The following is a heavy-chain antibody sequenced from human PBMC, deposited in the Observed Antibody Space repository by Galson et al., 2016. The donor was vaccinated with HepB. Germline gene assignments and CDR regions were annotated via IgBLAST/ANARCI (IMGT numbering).Heavy chain of an antibody. CDR1: GYTLSSHG. J-gene: IGHJ3*01. Sequence: SVKVSCKASGYTLSSHGISWVRQAPGQGLEWLGWISAYNGDTDYAQKFQGRVTMTTDTSTNTAYMELGSLRHDDTAVYYCARDVQYAFDLWGQGTVVSVSS. CDR3: ARDVQYAFDL. V-gene: IGHV1-18*01. CDR2: ISAYNGDT.